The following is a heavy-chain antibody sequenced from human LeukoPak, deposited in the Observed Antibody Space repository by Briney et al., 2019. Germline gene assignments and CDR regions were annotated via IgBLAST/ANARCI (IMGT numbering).Heavy chain of an antibody. CDR1: GFTFSSYG. Sequence: PGRSLRLSCAASGFTFSSYGMHWVRQAPGKGLEWVAVISYDGSNKYYADSVKGRFTISRDNSKNTLCLQMNSLRAEDTAVYYCAKDFYYDSSGYPPDYWGQGTLVTVSS. CDR3: AKDFYYDSSGYPPDY. V-gene: IGHV3-30*18. CDR2: ISYDGSNK. D-gene: IGHD3-22*01. J-gene: IGHJ4*02.